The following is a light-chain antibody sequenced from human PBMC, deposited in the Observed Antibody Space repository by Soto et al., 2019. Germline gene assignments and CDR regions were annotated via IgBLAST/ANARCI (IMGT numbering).Light chain of an antibody. CDR2: DTN. J-gene: IGLJ2*01. V-gene: IGLV7-43*01. CDR1: TGAVTSGYY. CDR3: LLYQGGAVV. Sequence: QAVVTQEPSLTVSPGGTVTLTCASSTGAVTSGYYPNWFQQKPGQAPRALIYDTNNKHSWTPARFSGSLLGDKAALTLSGVQPEDEAEYYCLLYQGGAVVFGGGTKLTVL.